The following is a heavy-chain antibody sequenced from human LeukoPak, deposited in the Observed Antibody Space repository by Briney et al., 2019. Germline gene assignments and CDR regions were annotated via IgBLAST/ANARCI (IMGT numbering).Heavy chain of an antibody. J-gene: IGHJ4*02. CDR3: ARDREGGGWFAFDY. CDR1: GFTVSSNY. V-gene: IGHV3-66*01. CDR2: IYSGGST. D-gene: IGHD6-19*01. Sequence: PGGSLRLSCAASGFTVSSNYMSWVRQAPGKGLEWVSVIYSGGSTYYADSVKGRFTISRDNSRNTLYLQMNSLRAEDTAVYYCARDREGGGWFAFDYWGQGTLVTVSS.